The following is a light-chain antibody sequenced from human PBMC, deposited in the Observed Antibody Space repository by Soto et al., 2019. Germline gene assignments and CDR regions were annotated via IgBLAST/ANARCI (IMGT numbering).Light chain of an antibody. CDR2: EVS. CDR3: SSYTSSSTPHVV. J-gene: IGLJ2*01. V-gene: IGLV2-14*01. CDR1: SSDVGGYNY. Sequence: QSALTQPASVSGSPGQSITISCTGTSSDVGGYNYVSWFQQHPGKAPKLKIYEVSNRPSGVSNRFSGSKSGNTASLTISGLQAEDEADYYCSSYTSSSTPHVVFGGGTKVTVL.